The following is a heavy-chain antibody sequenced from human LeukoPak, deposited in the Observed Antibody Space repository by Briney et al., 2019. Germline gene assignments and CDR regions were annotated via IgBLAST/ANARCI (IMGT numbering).Heavy chain of an antibody. CDR2: ISSGSNAI. CDR1: GFTFSSYA. D-gene: IGHD1-26*01. Sequence: PGGSLRLSCAASGFTFSSYAMSWVRQAPGKGLEWVSYISSGSNAIYYVDSVKGRFTISRDNAKNSLYLQMNSLRDEDTAVYYCAKDRGSGSYYSFHIWGQGTMVTVSS. CDR3: AKDRGSGSYYSFHI. V-gene: IGHV3-48*02. J-gene: IGHJ3*02.